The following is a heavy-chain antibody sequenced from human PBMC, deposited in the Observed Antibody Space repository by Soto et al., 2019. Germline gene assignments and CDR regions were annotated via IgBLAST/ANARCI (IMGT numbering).Heavy chain of an antibody. V-gene: IGHV3-48*01. CDR3: ARDSMITFGGVIVPWGDLDDY. Sequence: GGSLRLSCAASGFTFSSYSMNWVRQAPGKGLEWVSYISSSSSTIYYADSVKGRFTISRDNAKNSLYLQMNSLRAEDTAVYYCARDSMITFGGVIVPWGDLDDYWGQGTLVTVSS. J-gene: IGHJ4*02. CDR1: GFTFSSYS. CDR2: ISSSSSTI. D-gene: IGHD3-16*02.